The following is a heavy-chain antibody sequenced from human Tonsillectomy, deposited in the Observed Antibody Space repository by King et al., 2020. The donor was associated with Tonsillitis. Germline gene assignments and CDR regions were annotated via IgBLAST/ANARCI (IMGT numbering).Heavy chain of an antibody. V-gene: IGHV3-66*01. J-gene: IGHJ4*02. CDR1: GFTVRGTH. Sequence: QLVQSGGGLVQPGGSLRLSCASSGFTVRGTHMTWVRQAPGKGLEWLSLIFDDEPTYCAYSVRDSFTIFRDISQNTVYLHMNSLRAEDTAVYYCPRDRPGGSSTGVADKWGQGTLVTVSS. CDR2: IFDDEPT. D-gene: IGHD6-6*01. CDR3: PRDRPGGSSTGVADK.